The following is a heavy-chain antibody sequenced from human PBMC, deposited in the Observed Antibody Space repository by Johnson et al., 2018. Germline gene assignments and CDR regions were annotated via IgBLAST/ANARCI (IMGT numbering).Heavy chain of an antibody. Sequence: QVQLQQSGPGLVKPSQTLSLTCAISGDSVSSNSVAWNWIRQSPSRGLEWLGRTYYRSKWYNDYAVSVKSRIAINPATSKNRFSLQLNSVTPGDTAGYYCARGRWTAFDIWGQGTMVTVSS. CDR3: ARGRWTAFDI. D-gene: IGHD5-24*01. CDR1: GDSVSSNSVA. V-gene: IGHV6-1*01. J-gene: IGHJ3*02. CDR2: TYYRSKWYN.